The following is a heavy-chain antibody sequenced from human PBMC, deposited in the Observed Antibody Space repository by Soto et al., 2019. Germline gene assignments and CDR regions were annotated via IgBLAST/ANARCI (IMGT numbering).Heavy chain of an antibody. D-gene: IGHD1-26*01. V-gene: IGHV3-21*06. CDR1: TFNSYS. CDR2: ISSGSAYI. Sequence: EVQLVESGGGLVKPGGSLRLSCSFTFNSYSLNWVRQAPGKGLEWGSSISSGSAYIKYADSVKGRFTISRDNANNFLHLQKSSLRVDDTALYYCTRDQGGSYDSWFDPWGQGTLVTVSS. J-gene: IGHJ5*02. CDR3: TRDQGGSYDSWFDP.